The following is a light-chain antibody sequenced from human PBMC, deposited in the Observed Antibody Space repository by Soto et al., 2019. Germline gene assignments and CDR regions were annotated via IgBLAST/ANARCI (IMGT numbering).Light chain of an antibody. CDR1: GSNIGSNT. CDR2: SNN. J-gene: IGLJ1*01. Sequence: QSVLTQPPSASGTPGQRVTISCSGSGSNIGSNTVNWYQQLPGTAPKLLIYSNNQRPSGVPDRFSGSKSGTSASLAISGLQSEDEADYYCSSYTSSSTLFGTGTKLTVL. V-gene: IGLV1-44*01. CDR3: SSYTSSSTL.